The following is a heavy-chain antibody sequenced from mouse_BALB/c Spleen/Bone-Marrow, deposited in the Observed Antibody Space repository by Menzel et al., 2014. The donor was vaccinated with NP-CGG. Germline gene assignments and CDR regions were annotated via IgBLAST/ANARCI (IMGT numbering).Heavy chain of an antibody. V-gene: IGHV5-17*02. CDR3: ARKGAMITHYYAMDY. J-gene: IGHJ4*01. CDR1: GFTFSSFG. CDR2: ISNGSSTI. Sequence: EVQGVESGGGLVQPGGSRKLSCAASGFTFSSFGMHWVRQAPEKGLEWVAYISNGSSTIYYADTVKGRFTIPRDNPKNTLFLQMTSLRSEDTAMYYCARKGAMITHYYAMDYWGQGTSVTVSP. D-gene: IGHD2-4*01.